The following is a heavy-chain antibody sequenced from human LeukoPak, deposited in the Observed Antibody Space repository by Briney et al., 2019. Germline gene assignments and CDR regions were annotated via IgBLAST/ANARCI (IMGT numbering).Heavy chain of an antibody. J-gene: IGHJ6*02. CDR2: INSDGSST. CDR3: ARGGSGITYYYAMDV. V-gene: IGHV3-74*01. D-gene: IGHD3-10*01. CDR1: GFTFSNYW. Sequence: PGGSLRLSCAASGFTFSNYWMHWVRQAPGKGLVWVSRINSDGSSTHYADSVKGRFTISRDNAKNTLYLQMNSLRADGTAVYYCARGGSGITYYYAMDVWGQGTTVTVSS.